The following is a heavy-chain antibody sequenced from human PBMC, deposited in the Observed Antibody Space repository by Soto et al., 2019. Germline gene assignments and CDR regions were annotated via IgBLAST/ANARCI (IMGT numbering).Heavy chain of an antibody. CDR3: ARDCTNGVCSYYYYGMDV. CDR1: GGTFSSYA. D-gene: IGHD2-8*01. J-gene: IGHJ6*02. CDR2: IIPIFGTA. Sequence: SVEVSCKASGGTFSSYAIRWVRQAPGQGLEWVGGIIPIFGTANYAQKFQGRVTITADESTSTAYMELSSLRSEDTAVYYCARDCTNGVCSYYYYGMDVWGQGTTVTGS. V-gene: IGHV1-69*13.